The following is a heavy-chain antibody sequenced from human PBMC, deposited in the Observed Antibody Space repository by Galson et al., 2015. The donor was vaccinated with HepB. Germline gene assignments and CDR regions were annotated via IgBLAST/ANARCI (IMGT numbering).Heavy chain of an antibody. CDR3: AKAAGWVDP. CDR2: ISDNGAIS. V-gene: IGHV3-11*01. J-gene: IGHJ5*02. Sequence: SLRLSCAVSGFSFSDFHMSWIRQAPGEGLEWISYISDNGAISYYADSVKGRFTVSRDNAKKSLFLQMKSLRAEDTAVYYCAKAAGWVDPLGQGTLVTVSS. CDR1: GFSFSDFH.